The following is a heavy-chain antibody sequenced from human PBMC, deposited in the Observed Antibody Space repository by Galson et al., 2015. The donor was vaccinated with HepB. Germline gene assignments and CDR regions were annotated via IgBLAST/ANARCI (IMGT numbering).Heavy chain of an antibody. J-gene: IGHJ6*02. CDR3: ARGIEVLPDASGMDV. Sequence: SLRLSCAASGFTFRNHWMNWFLHAQGMGLVWVPRFNRAGGRTNYTDSVKGRFAISRDNAKNTLYPQMSRLRAEDTAVYYCARGIEVLPDASGMDVWGQGTTVTV. CDR1: GFTFRNHW. V-gene: IGHV3-74*01. D-gene: IGHD2-2*01. CDR2: FNRAGGRT.